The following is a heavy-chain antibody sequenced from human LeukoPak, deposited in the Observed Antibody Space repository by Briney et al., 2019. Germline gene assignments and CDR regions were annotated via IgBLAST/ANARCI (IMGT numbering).Heavy chain of an antibody. D-gene: IGHD3-22*01. J-gene: IGHJ4*02. V-gene: IGHV3-11*01. CDR1: GFTFSDYY. CDR2: ISNSGSTI. CDR3: ARGTYYYDSSGYYYIDY. Sequence: GGSLRLSCAASGFTFSDYYMTWIRQAPGKGLEWISYISNSGSTIYYADSVKGRFTISRDDAKNSLYLQMNSLRAEDTAVYYCARGTYYYDSSGYYYIDYWGQGTLVTVSS.